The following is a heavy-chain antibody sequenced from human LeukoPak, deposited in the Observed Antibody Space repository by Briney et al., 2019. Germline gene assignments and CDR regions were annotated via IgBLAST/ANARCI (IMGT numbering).Heavy chain of an antibody. D-gene: IGHD1-26*01. CDR2: IIPIFGTA. CDR1: RGTFSSYA. CDR3: ARSTVGGITLAY. J-gene: IGHJ4*02. Sequence: SVKVSCKASRGTFSSYAISWVRQAPGQGLEWMGGIIPIFGTANYAQKFQGRVTITADQSTSTAYMELSSLRSEDTAVYYCARSTVGGITLAYWGQGTLVTVSS. V-gene: IGHV1-69*13.